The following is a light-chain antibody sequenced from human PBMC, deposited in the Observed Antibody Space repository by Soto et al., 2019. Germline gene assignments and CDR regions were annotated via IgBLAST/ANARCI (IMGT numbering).Light chain of an antibody. CDR2: DVN. V-gene: IGLV2-14*03. J-gene: IGLJ2*01. Sequence: QSALTQPASVSGSPGQSIAIACIGTSSDVGAYNYVSWYQQHPGKAPKLVIYDVNNRPSGVSNRCSGSKSGNTASLTISGLKAEEEADYYCGSYTTSGSVVFRGRTQLTVL. CDR1: SSDVGAYNY. CDR3: GSYTTSGSVV.